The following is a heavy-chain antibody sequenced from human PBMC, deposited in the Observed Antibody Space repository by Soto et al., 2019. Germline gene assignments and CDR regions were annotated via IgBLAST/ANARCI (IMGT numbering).Heavy chain of an antibody. Sequence: QVQLVESGGGVVQPGRSLRLSCAASGFTFSSYGMHWVRQAPGKGLEWVAVIWYDGSNKYYADSVKGRFTISRDNSXXTXYXPMNSLRAEDTAVYYCARDQRASTTGTRYYYYGMDVWGQGTTVTVSS. CDR1: GFTFSSYG. CDR3: ARDQRASTTGTRYYYYGMDV. V-gene: IGHV3-33*01. D-gene: IGHD1-1*01. J-gene: IGHJ6*02. CDR2: IWYDGSNK.